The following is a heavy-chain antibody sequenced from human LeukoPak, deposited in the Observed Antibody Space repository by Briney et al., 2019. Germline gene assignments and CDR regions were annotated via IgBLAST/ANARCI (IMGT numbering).Heavy chain of an antibody. D-gene: IGHD1-26*01. CDR1: GFTFSSYW. V-gene: IGHV3-7*01. CDR2: IKGDESAR. J-gene: IGHJ4*02. CDR3: ARDVVGSLDY. Sequence: GGSLRLSCAASGFTFSSYWMAWVRQAPGKGLEWVANIKGDESARHQADAVKGRFTISRDNTRNSLYLQMTNLRGDDTAVYYCARDVVGSLDYWGQGTLVTVSS.